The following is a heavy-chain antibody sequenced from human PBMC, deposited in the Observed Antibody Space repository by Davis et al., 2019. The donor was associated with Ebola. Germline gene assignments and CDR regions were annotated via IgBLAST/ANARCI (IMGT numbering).Heavy chain of an antibody. Sequence: SGPTLVKPTQTLTLTCTFSVFSLSTSGMCVSWLRQPPGKALEWPALIDWDDDKYYSTFLKTRLTISKDTSKNQVVLTMTNMDPVDTATYYCARSVTYYDFWSGYYTSYYGMDVWGQGTTVTVSS. J-gene: IGHJ6*02. CDR1: VFSLSTSGMC. CDR3: ARSVTYYDFWSGYYTSYYGMDV. CDR2: IDWDDDK. D-gene: IGHD3-3*01. V-gene: IGHV2-70*01.